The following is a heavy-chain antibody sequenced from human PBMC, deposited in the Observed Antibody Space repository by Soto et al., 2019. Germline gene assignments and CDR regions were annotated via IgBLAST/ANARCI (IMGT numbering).Heavy chain of an antibody. CDR2: INHVGGT. J-gene: IGHJ5*02. Sequence: TLSLTFAVYGVFRSESYCTWIRQPPGKGLEWIGEINHVGGTNYNPSLKSRVTMSVDTSQNQFSLRLISVTAADTAMYFCVRIRYQLPSSVLWLDPWGQGTPVTVSS. CDR3: VRIRYQLPSSVLWLDP. D-gene: IGHD3-16*01. CDR1: GVFRSESY. V-gene: IGHV4-34*01.